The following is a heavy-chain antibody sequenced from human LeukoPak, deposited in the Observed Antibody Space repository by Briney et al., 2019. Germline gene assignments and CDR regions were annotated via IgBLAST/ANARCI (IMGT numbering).Heavy chain of an antibody. J-gene: IGHJ4*02. CDR2: IYTSGST. Sequence: SGTLSLTCTVSGNSISSGDYYWSWIRQPAGKGLEWIGRIYTSGSTNYNPSLKSRVTIPGDTSKNQFSLRLSSVTAADTAVYYCARASYSYDINGWVPFDYWGQGTLVTVSS. D-gene: IGHD3-22*01. CDR1: GNSISSGDYY. CDR3: ARASYSYDINGWVPFDY. V-gene: IGHV4-61*02.